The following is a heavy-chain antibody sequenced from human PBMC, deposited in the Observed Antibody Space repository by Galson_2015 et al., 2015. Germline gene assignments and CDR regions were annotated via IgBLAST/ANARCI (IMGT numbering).Heavy chain of an antibody. CDR2: ISAYNGNT. J-gene: IGHJ4*02. CDR1: GYTFTSYG. CDR3: ASYVWGSYRPDY. V-gene: IGHV1-18*01. D-gene: IGHD3-16*02. Sequence: SVKVSCKASGYTFTSYGISWVRQAPGQGLEWMGWISAYNGNTNYAQKPQGRVTMTTDTSTSTAYMELRSLRSDDTAVYYCASYVWGSYRPDYWGQGTLVTVSS.